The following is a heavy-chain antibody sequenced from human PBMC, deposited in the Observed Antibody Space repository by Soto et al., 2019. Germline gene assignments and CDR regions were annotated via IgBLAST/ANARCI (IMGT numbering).Heavy chain of an antibody. Sequence: PGGSLRLSCAASGFTFSDYYMSWIRQAPGKGLEWASYISSSGSTIYYADSVKGRFTISRDNAKNSLYLQMNSLRAEDTAVYYCGRATNYYYGMDVWGQGTTVTVSS. D-gene: IGHD1-26*01. CDR2: ISSSGSTI. V-gene: IGHV3-11*01. CDR1: GFTFSDYY. CDR3: GRATNYYYGMDV. J-gene: IGHJ6*02.